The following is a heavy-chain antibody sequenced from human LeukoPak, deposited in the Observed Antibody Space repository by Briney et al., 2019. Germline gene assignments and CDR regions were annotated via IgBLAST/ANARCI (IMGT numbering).Heavy chain of an antibody. J-gene: IGHJ4*02. CDR1: GFTFDDYV. Sequence: PGGSLRLSCAASGFTFDDYVMYWVRQAPGKGLEWVSLISGDGGSTHYADSVKGRFAISRDNSKNSLYLQMDSLRAEDTAVYYCAAGGSWYYNYWGQGTLVTVSS. CDR3: AAGGSWYYNY. V-gene: IGHV3-43*02. D-gene: IGHD6-13*01. CDR2: ISGDGGST.